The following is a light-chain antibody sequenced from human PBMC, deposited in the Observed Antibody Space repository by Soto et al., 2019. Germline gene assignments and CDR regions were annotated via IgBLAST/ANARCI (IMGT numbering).Light chain of an antibody. V-gene: IGKV1-9*01. CDR2: AAS. Sequence: IQLTQSPSSLSASVGDRVTITCRASHGISSYLAWYQQKPGKAPKLLIYAASTLQSGVPSRFSGSGSVTDFTLTISSLQPEDFATYYCQQLNSYPLTFGGGNKVEIK. J-gene: IGKJ4*01. CDR1: HGISSY. CDR3: QQLNSYPLT.